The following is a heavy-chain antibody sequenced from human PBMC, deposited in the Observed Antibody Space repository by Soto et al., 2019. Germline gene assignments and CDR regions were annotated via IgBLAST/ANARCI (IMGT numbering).Heavy chain of an antibody. V-gene: IGHV3-9*01. J-gene: IGHJ6*02. D-gene: IGHD2-15*01. Sequence: EVQLVESGGRLVQPGRSLRLSCVGTGLNFDDFAMHWVRQAPGKGLEWVSGITWNSRVLAYADSVKGRFTISRDNARNSLYLQMDSLRDEDTALYYCAKDRGPCSGNKCSSLYYYYGMDVWGQGTTVTVSS. CDR1: GLNFDDFA. CDR3: AKDRGPCSGNKCSSLYYYYGMDV. CDR2: ITWNSRVL.